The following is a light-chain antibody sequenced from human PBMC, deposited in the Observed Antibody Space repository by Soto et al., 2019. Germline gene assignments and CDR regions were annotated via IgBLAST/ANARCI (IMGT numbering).Light chain of an antibody. J-gene: IGKJ1*01. CDR2: GAS. Sequence: EVVLTQSPGTLSLSPGERATLSCRASQSVSNTYVAWYQHIPGQTPRLLIYGASNRATGIPDRFSGSGSGTDFTLTISRLGPEDFAVYYCQQHDSSPWMFGQGTKVEIK. CDR1: QSVSNTY. CDR3: QQHDSSPWM. V-gene: IGKV3-20*01.